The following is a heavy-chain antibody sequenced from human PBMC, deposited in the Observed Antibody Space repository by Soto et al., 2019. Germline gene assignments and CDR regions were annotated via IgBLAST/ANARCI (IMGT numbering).Heavy chain of an antibody. CDR2: IVVGSGNT. Sequence: QMQLVQSGPEVKKPGTSVKVSCKASGFTFTSSAMQWVRQARGQRLEWVGWIVVGSGNTNYAQKFQERVTIARDMSTSTAYMEMSSPRSKDTAVYYCAAVRTVVDATLSFDYWGQGTLVTVSS. CDR3: AAVRTVVDATLSFDY. D-gene: IGHD2-15*01. J-gene: IGHJ4*02. V-gene: IGHV1-58*02. CDR1: GFTFTSSA.